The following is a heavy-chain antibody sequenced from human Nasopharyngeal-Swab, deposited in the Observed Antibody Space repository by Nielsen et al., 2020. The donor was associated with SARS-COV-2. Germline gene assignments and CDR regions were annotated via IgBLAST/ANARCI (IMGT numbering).Heavy chain of an antibody. CDR1: GSPFSSYE. D-gene: IGHD2-15*01. CDR2: ISSSGSTI. V-gene: IGHV3-48*03. CDR3: ARGRRLLDY. Sequence: SCVACGSPFSSYEMVLVLQAPGKGLEWVSYISSSGSTIYYADSVKGRFTISRDNAKNSLYLQMNSLRAEDTAVYYCARGRRLLDYWGQGTLVTVSS. J-gene: IGHJ4*02.